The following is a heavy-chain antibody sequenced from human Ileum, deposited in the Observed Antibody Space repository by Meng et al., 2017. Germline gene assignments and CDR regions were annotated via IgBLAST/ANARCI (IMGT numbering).Heavy chain of an antibody. CDR1: GCSISSGGYY. Sequence: LRLSCTVSGCSISSGGYYWSWIRQHPGKGLEWIGYIYYSGSTYYNPSLKSRVTVSVDTSKNQFSLKLSSVTAAETAVYYCARVQVLHYDILTGYYSPGEYYFDYWGQGTLVTVSS. J-gene: IGHJ4*02. CDR3: ARVQVLHYDILTGYYSPGEYYFDY. CDR2: IYYSGST. V-gene: IGHV4-31*03. D-gene: IGHD3-9*01.